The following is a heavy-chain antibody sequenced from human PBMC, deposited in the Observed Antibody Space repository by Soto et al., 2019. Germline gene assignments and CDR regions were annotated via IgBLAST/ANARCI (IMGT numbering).Heavy chain of an antibody. CDR2: IYSGGST. V-gene: IGHV3-53*01. D-gene: IGHD1-26*01. CDR1: GFTVSSNY. Sequence: GGSLRLSCAASGFTVSSNYMSWVRQAPGKGLEWVSVIYSGGSTYYADSVKGRFTISRDNSKNTLYLQMNSLRAEDTAVYYCARFGGSYYYYMDVWGKGTTVTVSS. CDR3: ARFGGSYYYYMDV. J-gene: IGHJ6*03.